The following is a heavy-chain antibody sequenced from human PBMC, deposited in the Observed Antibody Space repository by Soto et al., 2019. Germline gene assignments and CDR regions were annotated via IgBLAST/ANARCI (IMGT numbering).Heavy chain of an antibody. CDR1: GYTFTTYW. Sequence: GESLKISCKGSGYTFTTYWIAWVRQMSGKGLEWMGIIYPGDSDTRYSPSFQGQVTISADNSTNTAYLQWNSLQASDSAIYYCARRRKKVGATFDYWGQGALVTVSS. CDR2: IYPGDSDT. D-gene: IGHD1-26*01. J-gene: IGHJ4*02. V-gene: IGHV5-51*01. CDR3: ARRRKKVGATFDY.